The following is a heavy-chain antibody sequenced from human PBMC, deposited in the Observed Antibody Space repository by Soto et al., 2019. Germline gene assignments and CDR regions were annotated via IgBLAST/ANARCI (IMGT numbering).Heavy chain of an antibody. CDR3: ARENYFDY. Sequence: PGESLKISCAASGFTFSSYAMSWVRQAPGKGLEWVSSISSTSDYIDYANSVKGRFTISRDNAKNSLYLQMNSLRAEDTAVYYCARENYFDYWGQGTLVTVSS. V-gene: IGHV3-21*01. J-gene: IGHJ4*02. CDR2: ISSTSDYI. CDR1: GFTFSSYA.